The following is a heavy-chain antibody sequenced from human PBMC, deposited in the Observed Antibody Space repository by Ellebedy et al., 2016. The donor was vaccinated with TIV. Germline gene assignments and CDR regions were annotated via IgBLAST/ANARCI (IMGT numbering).Heavy chain of an antibody. CDR2: VYYSGSP. J-gene: IGHJ5*02. V-gene: IGHV4-39*02. Sequence: MPSETLSLTCSVSGGSVSSTRYYWAWIRQPPGKGLEYIGSVYYSGSPYYNPSFKSRVTLSADTSKNQFSLNLRTVIAADTAVYYCARDPALPRGRFDTWGQGTLVTVSS. CDR1: GGSVSSTRYY. CDR3: ARDPALPRGRFDT.